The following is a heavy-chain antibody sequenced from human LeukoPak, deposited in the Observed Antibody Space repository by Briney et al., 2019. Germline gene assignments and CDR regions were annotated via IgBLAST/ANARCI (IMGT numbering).Heavy chain of an antibody. CDR3: ARVALGECSGGSCYSGYYYMDV. J-gene: IGHJ6*03. CDR2: IYYSGST. V-gene: IGHV4-39*01. D-gene: IGHD2-15*01. CDR1: GGSISSSSYY. Sequence: PSETLSFTCSVSGGSISSSSYYWGWIRQPPGKGLEWIGSIYYSGSTYYNSSLKSRVTISVDTSKNQFSLKLSSATAADTAVYYCARVALGECSGGSCYSGYYYMDVWGKGTTVTVSS.